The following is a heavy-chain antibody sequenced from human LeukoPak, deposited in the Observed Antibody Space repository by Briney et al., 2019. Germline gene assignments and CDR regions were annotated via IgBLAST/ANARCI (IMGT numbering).Heavy chain of an antibody. CDR3: ARDQCSSTSCYVLAWFDP. Sequence: ASVKVSCKASGYTFTSYGISWVRQAPGQGLEWMGWINAYNGNTNYAQKLQGRVTMTTDTSTSTAYMELRSLRSDDTAVYYCARDQCSSTSCYVLAWFDPWGQGTLVTVSS. D-gene: IGHD2-2*01. CDR2: INAYNGNT. J-gene: IGHJ5*02. V-gene: IGHV1-18*01. CDR1: GYTFTSYG.